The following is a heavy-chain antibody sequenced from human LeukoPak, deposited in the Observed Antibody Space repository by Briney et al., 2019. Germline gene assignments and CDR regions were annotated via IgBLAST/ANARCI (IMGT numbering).Heavy chain of an antibody. CDR1: GGTFSSYA. J-gene: IGHJ4*02. D-gene: IGHD3-22*01. V-gene: IGHV1-69*13. CDR2: IIPIFGTA. Sequence: SVKVSCKASGGTFSSYAISWVRQAPGQGLEWMRGIIPIFGTANYAQKFQGRVTITADESTSTAYMELSSLRSEDTAVYYCARGNYYDSSGYPRRFDYWGQGTLVTVSS. CDR3: ARGNYYDSSGYPRRFDY.